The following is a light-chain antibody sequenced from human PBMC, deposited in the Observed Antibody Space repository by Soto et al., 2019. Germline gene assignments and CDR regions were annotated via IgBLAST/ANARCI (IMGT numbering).Light chain of an antibody. V-gene: IGLV1-40*01. CDR1: STTMGAGYD. J-gene: IGLJ1*01. CDR3: QSCDSSQSGSGG. Sequence: QSVGTLPPSGSGAPEQKVTISGTARSTTMGAGYDVHWYQQVPGTAPKLLIYGNSNRPSGVPDRFSGSKSGTSASLAITGLQAEDEADYYCQSCDSSQSGSGGFGPGTKVTVL. CDR2: GNS.